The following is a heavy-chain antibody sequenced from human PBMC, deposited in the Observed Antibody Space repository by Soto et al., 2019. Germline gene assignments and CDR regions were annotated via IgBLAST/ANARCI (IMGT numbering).Heavy chain of an antibody. V-gene: IGHV3-23*01. D-gene: IGHD3-3*01. Sequence: GGSLRLSCAASGFTFSSYAMSWVRQAPGKGLEWVSAISGSGGSTYYADSVKGRFTISRDNSKNTLYLQMNSLRAEDTAVYCCAKVQYYDFWSGSEFDYWGQGTLVTVSS. CDR3: AKVQYYDFWSGSEFDY. CDR2: ISGSGGST. CDR1: GFTFSSYA. J-gene: IGHJ4*02.